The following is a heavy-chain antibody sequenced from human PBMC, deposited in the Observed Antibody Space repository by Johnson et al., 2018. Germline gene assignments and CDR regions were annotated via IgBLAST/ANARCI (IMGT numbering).Heavy chain of an antibody. J-gene: IGHJ1*01. CDR3: GKAPRSDYYDSSGYSEYFQH. V-gene: IGHV3-30*18. D-gene: IGHD3-22*01. CDR2: ISYDGLTK. CDR1: GFTFSSYG. Sequence: QVQLGESGGGVVQPGRSLRLSCAASGFTFSSYGLHWVRQAPGKGMEWVAVISYDGLTKYYADSVKGRFTSSRDNSKNTLYLQTNSLRAEDTAVYYCGKAPRSDYYDSSGYSEYFQHGGQGTLVTVSS.